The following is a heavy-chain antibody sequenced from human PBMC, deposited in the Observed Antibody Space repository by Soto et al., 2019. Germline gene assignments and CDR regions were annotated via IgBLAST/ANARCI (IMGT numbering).Heavy chain of an antibody. CDR3: ARGGRYYYGSGMLYYYYGMDV. Sequence: SETLSLTCAVYGGSFSGYYWSWIRQPPGKGLEWIGEINHSGSTNYNPSLKSRVTISVDTSKNQFSLKLSSVTAADTAVYYCARGGRYYYGSGMLYYYYGMDVWGQGTTVTVS. CDR1: GGSFSGYY. V-gene: IGHV4-34*01. J-gene: IGHJ6*02. D-gene: IGHD3-10*01. CDR2: INHSGST.